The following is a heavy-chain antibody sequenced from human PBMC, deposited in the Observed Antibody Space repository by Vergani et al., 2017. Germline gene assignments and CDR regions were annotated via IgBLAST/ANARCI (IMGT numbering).Heavy chain of an antibody. J-gene: IGHJ6*02. CDR3: ARDPRYSSTYYDMDV. D-gene: IGHD6-19*01. Sequence: EVQLVESGGGLVQPGGSLRLSCAASGFTVSSNYMSWVRQAPGKGLEWVSVIYSGGSTYYADSVKGRFTISRDNSKNTLYLQMNSLRAEDTAVYYCARDPRYSSTYYDMDVWGQGTTVTVSS. CDR2: IYSGGST. CDR1: GFTVSSNY. V-gene: IGHV3-66*02.